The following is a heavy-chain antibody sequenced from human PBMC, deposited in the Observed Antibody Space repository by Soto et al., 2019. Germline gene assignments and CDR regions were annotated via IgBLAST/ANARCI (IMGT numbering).Heavy chain of an antibody. CDR1: GFTFDDYA. J-gene: IGHJ3*02. CDR3: AKATDSGYDSADAFDI. CDR2: ISWNSGSI. V-gene: IGHV3-9*01. Sequence: PGGSLRLSCAASGFTFDDYAMHWVRQAPGKGLEWVSGISWNSGSIGYADSVKGRFTISRDNAKNSLYLQMNSLRAEDTALYYCAKATDSGYDSADAFDIWGQGTMVTVSS. D-gene: IGHD5-12*01.